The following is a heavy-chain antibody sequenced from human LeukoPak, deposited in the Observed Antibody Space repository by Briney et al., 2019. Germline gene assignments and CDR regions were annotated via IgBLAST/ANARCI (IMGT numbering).Heavy chain of an antibody. J-gene: IGHJ4*02. D-gene: IGHD5-18*01. CDR1: GGSFSGYY. Sequence: PSETLSLTCAVYGGSFSGYYWSWIRQPPGKGLEWIGEINHSGSTNYNPSLKSRVTISVDTSKNQFSLKLSSVTAADTAVYSCAIFGNTAMGIEYFDYWGQGTLVTVSS. V-gene: IGHV4-34*01. CDR2: INHSGST. CDR3: AIFGNTAMGIEYFDY.